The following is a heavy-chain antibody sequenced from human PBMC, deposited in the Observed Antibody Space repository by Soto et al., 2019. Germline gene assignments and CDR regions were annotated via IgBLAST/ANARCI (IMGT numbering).Heavy chain of an antibody. CDR1: GGTFSSYT. J-gene: IGHJ3*02. CDR3: ARAVDTASDAFDI. Sequence: SVKVSCKASGGTFSSYTISWVRQAPGQGLEWMGRIIPILGIANYAQKFQGRVTITADKSTSTAYMELSSLRSEDTAVYYCARAVDTASDAFDIWGQGTMVTVSS. V-gene: IGHV1-69*02. D-gene: IGHD5-18*01. CDR2: IIPILGIA.